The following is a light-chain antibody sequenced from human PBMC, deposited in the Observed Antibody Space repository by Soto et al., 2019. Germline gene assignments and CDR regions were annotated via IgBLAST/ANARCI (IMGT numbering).Light chain of an antibody. CDR2: DVT. Sequence: QSALTQPRSVSGSPGQSVTISCTGSSSDVGGYNDVSWYQQYPGKAPRLMIYDVTKRPSGVPDRFSGSKSGNTASLTISGLQAEDEADYYCFSYAGRYTYVFGSGTKLTVL. V-gene: IGLV2-11*01. CDR1: SSDVGGYND. CDR3: FSYAGRYTYV. J-gene: IGLJ6*01.